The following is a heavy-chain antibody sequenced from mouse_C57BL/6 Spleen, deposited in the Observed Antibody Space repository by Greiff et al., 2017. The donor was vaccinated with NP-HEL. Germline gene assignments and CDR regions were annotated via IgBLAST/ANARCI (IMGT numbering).Heavy chain of an antibody. J-gene: IGHJ4*01. V-gene: IGHV1-54*01. CDR1: GYAFTNYL. CDR2: INPGSGGT. CDR3: AREGYAMDY. Sequence: VKLQESGAELVRPGTSVKVSCKASGYAFTNYLIEWVKQRPGQGLEWIGVINPGSGGTNYNEKFKGKATLTADKSSSTAYMQLSSLTSEDSAVYFCAREGYAMDYWGQGTSVTVSS.